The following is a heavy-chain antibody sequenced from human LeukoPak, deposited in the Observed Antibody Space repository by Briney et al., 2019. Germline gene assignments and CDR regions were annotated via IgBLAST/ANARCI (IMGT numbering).Heavy chain of an antibody. V-gene: IGHV3-74*01. CDR3: ARVRSGYDLHPRDAFDI. CDR1: GFTFSSYW. Sequence: GGSLRLSCAASGFTFSSYWMHWVRQAPGKGLVWVSRINSDGSSTSYADSVKGRFTISRDNAKNTLYLQMNSLRAEDTAVYYCARVRSGYDLHPRDAFDIWGQGTMVTVSS. J-gene: IGHJ3*02. D-gene: IGHD5-12*01. CDR2: INSDGSST.